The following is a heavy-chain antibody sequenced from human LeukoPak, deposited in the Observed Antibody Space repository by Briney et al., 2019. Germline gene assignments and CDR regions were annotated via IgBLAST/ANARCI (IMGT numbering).Heavy chain of an antibody. J-gene: IGHJ6*02. Sequence: TSETLSLTCTVSGGSISSYYWSWIRQPPGKGLEWIGYTYYSGSTDYNPSLKSRVTISVDTSKNQFSLKLSSVTAADTAVYYCARSTDQNYYYYGMDVWGQGTTVTVSS. V-gene: IGHV4-59*08. CDR3: ARSTDQNYYYYGMDV. CDR1: GGSISSYY. CDR2: TYYSGST.